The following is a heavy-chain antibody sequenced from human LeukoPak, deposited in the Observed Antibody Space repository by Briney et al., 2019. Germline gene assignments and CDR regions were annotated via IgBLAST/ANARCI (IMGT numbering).Heavy chain of an antibody. Sequence: SETLSLTCTISGGSISSYYWSWIRQPAGKGLEWIGRIYTSGSTNYNPSLKSRVTISVDTSKNQFSLKLSSVTAADTAVYYCARGPGLYSSSWYNWFDPWGQGTLVTVSS. D-gene: IGHD6-13*01. V-gene: IGHV4-4*07. J-gene: IGHJ5*02. CDR1: GGSISSYY. CDR3: ARGPGLYSSSWYNWFDP. CDR2: IYTSGST.